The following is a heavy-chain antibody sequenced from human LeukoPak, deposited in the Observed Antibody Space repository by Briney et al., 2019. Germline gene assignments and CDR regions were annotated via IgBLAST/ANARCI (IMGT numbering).Heavy chain of an antibody. V-gene: IGHV3-20*04. D-gene: IGHD6-19*01. CDR2: INWNGGST. CDR3: ARRQQWLANDY. J-gene: IGHJ4*02. Sequence: GGSLRLSCAASGFTFDDYGMSWVRQAPGKGLEWVSGINWNGGSTGYTDSVKGRFTISRDNAKNSLYPQMNSLRAEDTALYYCARRQQWLANDYWGQGTLVTVSS. CDR1: GFTFDDYG.